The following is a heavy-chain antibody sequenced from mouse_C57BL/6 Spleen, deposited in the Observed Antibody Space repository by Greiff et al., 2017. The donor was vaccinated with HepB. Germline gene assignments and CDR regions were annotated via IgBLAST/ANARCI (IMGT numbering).Heavy chain of an antibody. J-gene: IGHJ2*01. CDR2: IDPETGGT. D-gene: IGHD4-1*01. CDR1: GYTFTDYE. CDR3: TREVGRD. Sequence: QVQLQQSGAELVRPGASVTLSCKASGYTFTDYEMHWVKHTPVHGLEWIGAIDPETGGTAYNQKFKGKAILTADKSSSTAYMELRSLTSEDSAVYYCTREVGRDWGQGTTLTVSS. V-gene: IGHV1-15*01.